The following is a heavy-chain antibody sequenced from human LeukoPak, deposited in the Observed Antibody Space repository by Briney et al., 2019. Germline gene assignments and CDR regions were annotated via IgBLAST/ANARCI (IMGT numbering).Heavy chain of an antibody. Sequence: GGSLRLSCAASGFIFRNYGMSWVRQAPGKGLEWVSSINNSGGNTHYADSVKGRFTISRDNAKNSLYLQMNSLRAEDTAVYYCARDPPYDILTGYLLQAFDIWGQGTMVTVSS. CDR3: ARDPPYDILTGYLLQAFDI. CDR2: INNSGGNT. V-gene: IGHV3-48*01. D-gene: IGHD3-9*01. CDR1: GFIFRNYG. J-gene: IGHJ3*02.